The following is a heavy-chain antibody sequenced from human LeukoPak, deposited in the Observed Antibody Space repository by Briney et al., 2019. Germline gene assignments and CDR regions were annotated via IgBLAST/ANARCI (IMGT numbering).Heavy chain of an antibody. J-gene: IGHJ6*02. V-gene: IGHV1-69*13. CDR1: GGTFSSYA. CDR2: IIPIFGTA. Sequence: GASVKVSCKASGGTFSSYAISWVRQAPGQGLEWMGGIIPIFGTANYAQKFQGRVTITADESTSTAYMELSSLRSEDTAVYYCARVNIVVVPAASYYYYGMDVWGQGTTVTVSS. CDR3: ARVNIVVVPAASYYYYGMDV. D-gene: IGHD2-2*01.